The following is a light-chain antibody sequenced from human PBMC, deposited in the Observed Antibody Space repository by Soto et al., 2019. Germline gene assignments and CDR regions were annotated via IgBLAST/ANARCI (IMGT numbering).Light chain of an antibody. J-gene: IGKJ1*01. V-gene: IGKV3-20*01. CDR3: QQYGNSPWT. Sequence: EIVLTQSPGTLSLSPGERATLSCRASQSVSSTFLAWYQQKPGQPPRLLIYGASSRATGIPDRFSGSGSGTDFTLTISRLEPEDCAVYYCQQYGNSPWTFGQGTKVEIK. CDR2: GAS. CDR1: QSVSSTF.